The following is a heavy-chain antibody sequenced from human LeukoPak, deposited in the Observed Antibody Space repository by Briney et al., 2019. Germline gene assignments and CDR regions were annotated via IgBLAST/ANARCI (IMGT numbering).Heavy chain of an antibody. Sequence: GGSLRLSCAASGFTFSSYWMSWVRQAPGKGLDWVANIKQDGSEKYYVDSVKRRFTISRDNAENSLFLQMNSLRAEDTAVYYCASFGGYCSSTSCYNYFGPWGQGTLVTVSS. J-gene: IGHJ5*02. D-gene: IGHD2-2*01. CDR1: GFTFSSYW. CDR3: ASFGGYCSSTSCYNYFGP. V-gene: IGHV3-7*01. CDR2: IKQDGSEK.